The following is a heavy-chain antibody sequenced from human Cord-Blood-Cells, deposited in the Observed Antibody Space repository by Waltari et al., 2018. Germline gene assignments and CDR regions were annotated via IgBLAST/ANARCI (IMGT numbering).Heavy chain of an antibody. CDR2: IYWDDDK. V-gene: IGHV2-5*02. J-gene: IGHJ5*02. Sequence: QITLKESGPTLVKPTQTLTLTCTFSGFSLSTRGVGVGWIRPPPGKALEWLALIYWDDDKRYSPSLKSRLTITKDTSKNQVVLTMTNMDPVDTATYYCAHRRQSSSSNWFDPWGQGTLVTVSS. CDR1: GFSLSTRGVG. D-gene: IGHD6-6*01. CDR3: AHRRQSSSSNWFDP.